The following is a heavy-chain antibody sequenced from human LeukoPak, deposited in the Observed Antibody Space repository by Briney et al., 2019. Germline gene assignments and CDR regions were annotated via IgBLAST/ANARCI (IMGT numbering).Heavy chain of an antibody. Sequence: GGSLRLSCAASGFTVSSNEMSWIRQAPGKGLEWVSSISGAGTYYADSVKGRFTNSRDNSENTLYLQMNSLRAEDTAVYYCARGTYYDILTGYTYYFDYWGQGTLVTVSS. CDR1: GFTVSSNE. CDR2: ISGAGT. V-gene: IGHV3-38*02. D-gene: IGHD3-9*01. J-gene: IGHJ4*02. CDR3: ARGTYYDILTGYTYYFDY.